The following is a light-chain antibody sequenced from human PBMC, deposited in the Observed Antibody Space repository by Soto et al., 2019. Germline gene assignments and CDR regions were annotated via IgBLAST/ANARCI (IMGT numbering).Light chain of an antibody. CDR3: SSYGGTNNVV. CDR2: EVT. V-gene: IGLV2-8*01. CDR1: SSDVGGYKY. J-gene: IGLJ2*01. Sequence: QSALTQPPSASGSPGQSVTISCTGTSSDVGGYKYVSWYQHHPGKAPKVVIYEVTKRPSGVPDHFSGSQSGNTASLTVSGLQAEDEADYYCSSYGGTNNVVFGGGTKVTVL.